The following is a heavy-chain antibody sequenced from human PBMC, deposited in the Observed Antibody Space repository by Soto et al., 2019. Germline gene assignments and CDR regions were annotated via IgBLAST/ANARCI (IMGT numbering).Heavy chain of an antibody. CDR2: VSGSNGKT. CDR3: ARDFYPLAYYFDP. V-gene: IGHV1-18*04. CDR1: GYTFINHG. J-gene: IGHJ4*02. Sequence: ASVKVSCKTSGYTFINHGISWVRQAPGQGLEWMGWVSGSNGKTKYAQKFQGRVTMTRETSTSTAHMELRNLTSDDTAVYFFARDFYPLAYYFDPWGQGTLVTVSS.